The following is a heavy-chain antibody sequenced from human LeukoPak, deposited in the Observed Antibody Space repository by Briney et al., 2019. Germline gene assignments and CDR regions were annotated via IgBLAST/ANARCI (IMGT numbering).Heavy chain of an antibody. J-gene: IGHJ6*03. D-gene: IGHD4-17*01. CDR3: AKTLLDPYGDYDYYYYYMDV. Sequence: SETLSLTCTVSGGSISSGGYYWSWIRQPPGKGLKWIGYIYHSGSTYYNPSLKSRVTISVDRSKNQFSLKLSSVTVADTAVYYCAKTLLDPYGDYDYYYYYMDVWGKGTTVTVSS. V-gene: IGHV4-30-2*02. CDR1: GGSISSGGYY. CDR2: IYHSGST.